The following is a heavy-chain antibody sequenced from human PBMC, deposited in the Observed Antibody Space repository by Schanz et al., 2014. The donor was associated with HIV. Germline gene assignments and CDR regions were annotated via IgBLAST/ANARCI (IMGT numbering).Heavy chain of an antibody. V-gene: IGHV3-30*18. Sequence: QVQLVESGGGVVQPGRSLRLSCAASGFTFSSYGMHWVRQAPGKGLEWVAVISYDGSNKYYADSVKGRFTISRDNSKNAMYLQMNNLRAEDPAVYYSAKDLGSSGWYENYFGMDVWGRGTTVTVSS. CDR3: AKDLGSSGWYENYFGMDV. J-gene: IGHJ6*02. CDR1: GFTFSSYG. CDR2: ISYDGSNK. D-gene: IGHD6-19*01.